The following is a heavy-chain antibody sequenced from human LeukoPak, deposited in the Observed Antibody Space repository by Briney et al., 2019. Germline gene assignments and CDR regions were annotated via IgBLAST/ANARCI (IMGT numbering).Heavy chain of an antibody. CDR2: ISAYNGNT. CDR1: GYTFTSYG. V-gene: IGHV1-18*01. Sequence: GASVKVSCKASGYTFTSYGISWVRQAPGQGLEWMGWISAYNGNTNYAQKLQGRVTMTTDTSTSTAYMELRSLRSEDTAVYYCARARSIAVAGTNGMDVWGQGTTVTVSS. J-gene: IGHJ6*02. D-gene: IGHD6-19*01. CDR3: ARARSIAVAGTNGMDV.